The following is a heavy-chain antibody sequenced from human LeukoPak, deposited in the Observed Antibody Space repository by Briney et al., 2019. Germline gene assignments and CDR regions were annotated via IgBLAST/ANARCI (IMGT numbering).Heavy chain of an antibody. CDR3: ARANWNHIYFDY. Sequence: SVKASCRASGGTFSSYAISWVRQAPGQGLEWMGRIIPILGIANYAQKFQGRVTITADKSTSTAYMELSSLRSEDTAVYYCARANWNHIYFDYWGQGTLVTVSS. D-gene: IGHD1-14*01. V-gene: IGHV1-69*04. CDR1: GGTFSSYA. J-gene: IGHJ4*02. CDR2: IIPILGIA.